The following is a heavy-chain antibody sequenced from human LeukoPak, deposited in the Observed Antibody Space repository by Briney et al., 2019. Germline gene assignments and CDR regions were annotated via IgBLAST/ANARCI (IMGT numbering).Heavy chain of an antibody. CDR3: AKPPYYDFWSGLDY. D-gene: IGHD3-3*01. CDR2: ISYDGSNK. V-gene: IGHV3-30*18. CDR1: GFTFSSYG. Sequence: GGSLRLSCAASGFTFSSYGMHWVRQAPGKGLEWVAVISYDGSNKYYADSVKGRFTISRDNSKNTLYLQMNSLRAEDTAVYYCAKPPYYDFWSGLDYWGQGTLVTVSS. J-gene: IGHJ4*02.